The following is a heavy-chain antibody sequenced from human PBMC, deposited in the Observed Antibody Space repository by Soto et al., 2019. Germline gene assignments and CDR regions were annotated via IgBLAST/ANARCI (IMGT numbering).Heavy chain of an antibody. CDR3: ARVWVGATNWFDP. CDR2: IYHSGST. V-gene: IGHV4-30-2*01. CDR1: GGSISSGGYS. J-gene: IGHJ5*02. Sequence: QLQLQESGSGLVKPSQTLSLTCAVSGGSISSGGYSWSWIRQPPGKGLEWIGYIYHSGSTYYNPSLKSRVTISVARSKNQFSLKLSSVTAADTAVYYFARVWVGATNWFDPWGQGTLVTVSS. D-gene: IGHD1-26*01.